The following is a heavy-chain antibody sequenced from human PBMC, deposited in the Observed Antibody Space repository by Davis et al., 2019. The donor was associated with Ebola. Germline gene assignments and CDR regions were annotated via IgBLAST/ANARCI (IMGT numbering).Heavy chain of an antibody. CDR2: ISGSGGST. V-gene: IGHV3-23*01. CDR3: AKMEGYSSSWYGLGRTNYYYGMDV. Sequence: GESLKISCAASGFTFSSYAMSWVRQAPGKGLEWVSAISGSGGSTYYADSVKGRFTISRDNSKNTLYLQMNSLRAEDTAVYYCAKMEGYSSSWYGLGRTNYYYGMDVWGQGTTVTVSS. D-gene: IGHD6-13*01. CDR1: GFTFSSYA. J-gene: IGHJ6*02.